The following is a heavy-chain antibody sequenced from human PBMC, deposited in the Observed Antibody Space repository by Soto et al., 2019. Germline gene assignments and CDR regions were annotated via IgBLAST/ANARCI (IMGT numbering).Heavy chain of an antibody. CDR2: IIPIFGTA. Sequence: SVKVSCKASGGTFSSHAISWVRQAPGQGLDWMGGIIPIFGTANYAQKFQGRVTMTTDTSTSTAYMELRSLRSDDTAVYYCARETSYYDFWSGRRWFDPWGQGTLVTAPQ. V-gene: IGHV1-69*05. J-gene: IGHJ5*02. CDR1: GGTFSSHA. CDR3: ARETSYYDFWSGRRWFDP. D-gene: IGHD3-3*01.